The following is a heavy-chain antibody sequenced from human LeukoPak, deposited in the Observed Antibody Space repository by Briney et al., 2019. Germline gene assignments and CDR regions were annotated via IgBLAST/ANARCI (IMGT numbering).Heavy chain of an antibody. V-gene: IGHV3-21*04. D-gene: IGHD1-26*01. CDR3: AREATFIVGATTAYYYGMDV. Sequence: GGSLRLSCAASGFTFSSYSMNWVRQAPGKGLEWVSSISSSSSYIYYADSVKGRFTISRDNAKNSLYLQMNSLRAEDTAVYYCAREATFIVGATTAYYYGMDVWGQGTTVTVSS. CDR2: ISSSSSYI. CDR1: GFTFSSYS. J-gene: IGHJ6*02.